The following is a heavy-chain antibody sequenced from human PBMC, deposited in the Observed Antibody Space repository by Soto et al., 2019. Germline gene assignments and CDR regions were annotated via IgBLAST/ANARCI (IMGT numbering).Heavy chain of an antibody. D-gene: IGHD3-10*01. V-gene: IGHV3-23*01. CDR1: GLTFSRFA. J-gene: IGHJ2*01. CDR2: IHGSGAIT. CDR3: AKDKGPGSYTNWCFDV. Sequence: GESLKISCAASGLTFSRFAMSWVRQAPGKGLEWVATIHGSGAITNYADSVRGRFTISRDNSKDTMYLQLNTLRVEDTAVYYCAKDKGPGSYTNWCFDVWGRGTLVTVSS.